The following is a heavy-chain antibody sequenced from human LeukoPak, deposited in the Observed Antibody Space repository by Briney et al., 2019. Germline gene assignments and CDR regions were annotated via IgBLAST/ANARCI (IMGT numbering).Heavy chain of an antibody. J-gene: IGHJ4*02. CDR3: SRGPANIYSTTWFDY. CDR1: TFSFSTYW. CDR2: IKQRE. Sequence: GGSLRLSCAASTFSFSTYWRKWGRQAPGKGLEWVASIKQREFYVDSVKGRFTISRDNAANSLYLQMNSLRAEDTAIYYCSRGPANIYSTTWFDYWGQGALVTVSS. D-gene: IGHD1-1*01. V-gene: IGHV3-7*03.